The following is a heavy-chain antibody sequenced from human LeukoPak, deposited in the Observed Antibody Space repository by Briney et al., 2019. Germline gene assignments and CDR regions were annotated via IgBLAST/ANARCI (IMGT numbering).Heavy chain of an antibody. J-gene: IGHJ4*02. V-gene: IGHV5-10-1*01. D-gene: IGHD6-13*01. CDR1: GYSFTNYR. Sequence: GESLRISCKGSGYSFTNYRISWVRQMPGKGLEWMGRIDPSDSYTNYSPSFQGHVTISADKSLSTAHLQWSSLKASDTAMYYCATHQSSSVDYWGQGTLVTVSS. CDR2: IDPSDSYT. CDR3: ATHQSSSVDY.